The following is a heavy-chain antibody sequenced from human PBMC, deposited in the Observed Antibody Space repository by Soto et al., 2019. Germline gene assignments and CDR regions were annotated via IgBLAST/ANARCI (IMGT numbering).Heavy chain of an antibody. V-gene: IGHV4-39*07. CDR2: IYYSGST. Sequence: SETLSLTCTVSGGSISSSSYYWGWIRQPPGKGLEWIGSIYYSGSTYYNPSLKSRVTISVDTSKNQFSLKLSSVTAADTAVYYCAREGDWDAFDIWGQGTMVTVSS. CDR3: AREGDWDAFDI. CDR1: GGSISSSSYY. D-gene: IGHD3-9*01. J-gene: IGHJ3*02.